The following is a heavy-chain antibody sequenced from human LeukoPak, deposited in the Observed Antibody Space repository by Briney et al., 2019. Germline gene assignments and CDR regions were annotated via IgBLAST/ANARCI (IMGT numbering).Heavy chain of an antibody. CDR3: ARATRNGYDY. J-gene: IGHJ4*02. CDR1: GFTFRIYG. Sequence: GGSLRLSCVASGFTFRIYGMNWVRQAPGKGPEWVSYISHTSDSILYADSVKGRFTMSRDNAKKSLYPQMNSLRAEDSAVYYCARATRNGYDYWGQGTLVTVSS. V-gene: IGHV3-48*01. CDR2: ISHTSDSI. D-gene: IGHD5-24*01.